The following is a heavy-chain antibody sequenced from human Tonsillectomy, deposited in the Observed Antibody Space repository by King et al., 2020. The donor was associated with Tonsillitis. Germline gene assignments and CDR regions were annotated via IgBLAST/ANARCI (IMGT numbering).Heavy chain of an antibody. CDR2: INPNSGGT. D-gene: IGHD7-27*01. V-gene: IGHV1-2*02. J-gene: IGHJ6*02. CDR1: GYTFTDYY. Sequence: VQLVESGAEVKKPGASVKVSCKASGYTFTDYYIHWVRQAPGQGLEWMGWINPNSGGTNYAQNIQGRVTMTRDTSISHSYMELSRLRFDDTAVYYCARDGWGLDAMYVWGQGTTVTVSS. CDR3: ARDGWGLDAMYV.